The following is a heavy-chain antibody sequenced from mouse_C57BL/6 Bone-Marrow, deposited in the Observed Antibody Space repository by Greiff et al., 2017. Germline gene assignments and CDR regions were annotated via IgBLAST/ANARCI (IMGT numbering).Heavy chain of an antibody. V-gene: IGHV1-55*01. CDR2: IYPGSGST. CDR1: GYTFTSYW. D-gene: IGHD2-2*01. Sequence: QVQLQQPGAELVKPGASVKMSCKASGYTFTSYWITWVKQRPGQGLEWIGDIYPGSGSTNYNEKFKSKATLTVDTSSSTAYMQLSSLTSEDSAVYDWARSRLRREGWYFEVWGTGTTVTVSS. CDR3: ARSRLRREGWYFEV. J-gene: IGHJ1*03.